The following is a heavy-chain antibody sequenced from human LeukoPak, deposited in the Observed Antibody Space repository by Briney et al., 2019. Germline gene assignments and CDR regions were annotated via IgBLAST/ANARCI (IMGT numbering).Heavy chain of an antibody. CDR3: ARNGYCSSTSCLFDY. Sequence: RASVKVSCKASGYTFTGYYMHWVRQAPGQGLEWMGWIIAYSGNTNYAQKFRGRVTMTTDTATSTAYMELRSLISDDTAVYYCARNGYCSSTSCLFDYWGQGTLVTVSS. J-gene: IGHJ4*02. CDR2: IIAYSGNT. V-gene: IGHV1-18*04. D-gene: IGHD2-2*03. CDR1: GYTFTGYY.